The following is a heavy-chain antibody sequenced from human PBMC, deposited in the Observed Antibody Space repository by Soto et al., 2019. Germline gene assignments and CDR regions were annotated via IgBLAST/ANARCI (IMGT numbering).Heavy chain of an antibody. CDR1: GGSISSSNW. V-gene: IGHV4-4*02. J-gene: IGHJ4*02. D-gene: IGHD6-13*01. Sequence: PSETLSLTCAVSGGSISSSNWWSWVRQPPGKGLEWIGEIYHSGSTNYNPSLKSRVTISVDKSKNQFSLKLSSVTAADTAVYYCARVDLGQLGVFDYWGQGTLVTVSS. CDR2: IYHSGST. CDR3: ARVDLGQLGVFDY.